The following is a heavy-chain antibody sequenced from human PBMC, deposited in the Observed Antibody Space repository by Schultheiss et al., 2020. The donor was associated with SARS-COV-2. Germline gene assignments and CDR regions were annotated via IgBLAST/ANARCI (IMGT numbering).Heavy chain of an antibody. CDR1: GFTFSDHY. CDR3: ARGSDFWSGCHFDY. J-gene: IGHJ4*02. D-gene: IGHD3-3*01. CDR2: TRNKANSYTT. Sequence: GGSLRLSCAASGFTFSDHYMDWVRQAPGKGLEWVGRTRNKANSYTTEYAASVKGRFTISRDDSKNSLYLQMNSLKTEDTAVYYCARGSDFWSGCHFDYWGQGTLVTVSS. V-gene: IGHV3-72*01.